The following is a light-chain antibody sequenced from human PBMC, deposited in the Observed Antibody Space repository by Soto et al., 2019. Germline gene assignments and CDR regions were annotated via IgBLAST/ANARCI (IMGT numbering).Light chain of an antibody. CDR3: CSYAGSSTHVV. V-gene: IGLV2-23*01. CDR2: EGS. J-gene: IGLJ2*01. CDR1: SSDVGSYNL. Sequence: QSALTQTASVSGSPGQSITISCTGTSSDVGSYNLVSWYQQHPGKAPKLMIYEGSKRPSGVSNRFSGSKSGNTASLTISGLQAEDEADYYCCSYAGSSTHVVFGGGTKLTV.